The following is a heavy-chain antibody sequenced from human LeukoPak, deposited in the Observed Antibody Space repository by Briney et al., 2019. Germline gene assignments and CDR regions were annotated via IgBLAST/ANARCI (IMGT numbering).Heavy chain of an antibody. J-gene: IGHJ3*02. CDR2: ISAYNGNT. D-gene: IGHD2-2*01. CDR3: ARDWTGVVPAFWDI. V-gene: IGHV1-18*01. CDR1: GYTFTSYG. Sequence: ASVKVSCKACGYTFTSYGISWVRQAPGQGLEWMGWISAYNGNTNYAQKLQGRVTMTTDTSTSTAYMELRSLRSDDTAVYYCARDWTGVVPAFWDIWGQGTMVTVSS.